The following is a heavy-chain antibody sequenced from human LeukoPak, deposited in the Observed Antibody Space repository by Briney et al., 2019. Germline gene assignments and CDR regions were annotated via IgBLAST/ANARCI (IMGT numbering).Heavy chain of an antibody. Sequence: GGSLRLSCAASGFTFSSYSLNWVRQAPGRGLEWVSSISSSSSYIYYADSVQGRFSISRDNAKNSLYLQMSSLRAEDTAVYYCAREGVDYDSSGYDYWGQGTLVTVSS. CDR3: AREGVDYDSSGYDY. J-gene: IGHJ4*02. D-gene: IGHD3-22*01. CDR2: ISSSSSYI. V-gene: IGHV3-21*01. CDR1: GFTFSSYS.